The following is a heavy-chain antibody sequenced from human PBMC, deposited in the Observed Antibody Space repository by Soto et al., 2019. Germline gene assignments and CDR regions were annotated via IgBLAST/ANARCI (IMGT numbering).Heavy chain of an antibody. J-gene: IGHJ4*02. CDR1: GFTFSSYA. CDR3: ARAPGYYGDFFDY. Sequence: PGGSLRLSCAASGFTFSSYAMNWVRQAPGKGLEWVSAISGSGGSTYYADSVKGRFTISRDNSKNTLYLQMNSLRAEDTAFYYCARAPGYYGDFFDYWGQGTLVTVSS. V-gene: IGHV3-23*01. CDR2: ISGSGGST. D-gene: IGHD4-17*01.